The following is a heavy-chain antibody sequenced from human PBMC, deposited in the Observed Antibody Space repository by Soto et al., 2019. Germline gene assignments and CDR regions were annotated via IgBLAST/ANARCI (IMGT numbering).Heavy chain of an antibody. CDR2: XKTKTNGATT. CDR1: GFSFSNAW. Sequence: QLLESGGGLVKPGGSLRLSCTASGFSFSNAWMSWVRQAPGKGLEWVGRXKTKTNGATTDYAAPVQGRFSISRDNSXXXXXXXXXXXXXXXXXXXXXXXXXXXXXXXHWGQGTLVTVSS. V-gene: IGHV3-15*01. CDR3: XXXXXXXXXXH. J-gene: IGHJ4*02.